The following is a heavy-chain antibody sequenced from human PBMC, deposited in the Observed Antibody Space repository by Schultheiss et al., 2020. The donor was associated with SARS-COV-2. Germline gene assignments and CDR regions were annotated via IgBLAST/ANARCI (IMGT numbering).Heavy chain of an antibody. D-gene: IGHD5-18*01. CDR3: ARGSGYSYGYGY. CDR1: GYTFTSYG. CDR2: INPNSGNT. Sequence: ASVKVSCKASGYTFTSYGISWVRQAPGQGLEWMGWINPNSGNTGYAQKFQGRVTMTRNTSISTAYMELSSLRSEDTAVYYCARGSGYSYGYGYWGQGTLVTVSS. J-gene: IGHJ4*02. V-gene: IGHV1-8*02.